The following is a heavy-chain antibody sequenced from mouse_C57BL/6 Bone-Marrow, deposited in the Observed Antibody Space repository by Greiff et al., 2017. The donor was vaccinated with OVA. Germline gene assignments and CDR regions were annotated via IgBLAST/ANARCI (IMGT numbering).Heavy chain of an antibody. CDR2: IFPGSGST. CDR1: GYTFTDYY. CDR3: ASRSYGSSSYWYFDV. J-gene: IGHJ1*03. Sequence: QVQLKQSGPELVKPGASVKISCKASGYTFTDYYINWVKQRPGQGLEWIGWIFPGSGSTYYNEKFKGKATLTVDKSSSTAYMLLSSLTSEDSAVYFCASRSYGSSSYWYFDVWGTGTTVTVSS. D-gene: IGHD1-1*01. V-gene: IGHV1-75*01.